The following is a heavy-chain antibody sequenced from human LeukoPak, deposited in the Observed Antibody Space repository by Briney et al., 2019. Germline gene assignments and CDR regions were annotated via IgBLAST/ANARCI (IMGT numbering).Heavy chain of an antibody. D-gene: IGHD3-10*01. Sequence: GGSLRLSCAASGFTFSSHSMIWVRRAPGKGLEGVSYISSSSRTIHYAVSVKGRFTISRDNAKNSLYLQMNSLRDEDTAVYYCARDLSSVPTRWGQGTLVTVSS. CDR2: ISSSSRTI. CDR1: GFTFSSHS. J-gene: IGHJ4*02. CDR3: ARDLSSVPTR. V-gene: IGHV3-48*02.